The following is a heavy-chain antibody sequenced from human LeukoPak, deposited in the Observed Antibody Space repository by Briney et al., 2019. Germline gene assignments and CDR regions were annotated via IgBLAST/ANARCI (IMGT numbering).Heavy chain of an antibody. CDR1: GGSVSSYY. CDR3: ARKENVYYYFDY. D-gene: IGHD3-10*01. CDR2: IYYSGST. J-gene: IGHJ4*02. Sequence: SETLSLTCTVSGGSVSSYYWSWIRQPPGKGLEWIGYIYYSGSTNYNPSLKSRVTISVDTSKNQFSLKLSSVTAADTAVYYCARKENVYYYFDYWGQGTLVTVSS. V-gene: IGHV4-59*02.